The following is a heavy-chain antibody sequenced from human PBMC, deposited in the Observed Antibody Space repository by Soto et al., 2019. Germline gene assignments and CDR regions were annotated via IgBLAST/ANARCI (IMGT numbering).Heavy chain of an antibody. CDR2: INSDGSST. D-gene: IGHD6-13*01. Sequence: EVQLVESGGGLVQPGGSLRLSCAASGFTFSSYWMHWVRQAPGKGLVWVSRINSDGSSTSYADSVKGRFTISRDNAKNTLYLQMNSLRAEDTAVYYCARGYSSSWYGTNWYFDLWGRGTLVTLSS. CDR1: GFTFSSYW. CDR3: ARGYSSSWYGTNWYFDL. J-gene: IGHJ2*01. V-gene: IGHV3-74*01.